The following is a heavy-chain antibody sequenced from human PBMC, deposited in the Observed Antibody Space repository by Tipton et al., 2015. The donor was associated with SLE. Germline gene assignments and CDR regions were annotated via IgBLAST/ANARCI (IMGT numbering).Heavy chain of an antibody. CDR3: AKCRGWLQSDAFHI. J-gene: IGHJ3*02. CDR2: VYTSGST. Sequence: TLSLTCTVSGGSLSSGSHFWTWIRQPAGKGPEWIGRVYTSGSTNYKPSLKSRVSISVDSSKNQFSLKLSSVTAADTAMYYCAKCRGWLQSDAFHIWGQGTMVTVSS. V-gene: IGHV4-61*02. D-gene: IGHD5-24*01. CDR1: GGSLSSGSHF.